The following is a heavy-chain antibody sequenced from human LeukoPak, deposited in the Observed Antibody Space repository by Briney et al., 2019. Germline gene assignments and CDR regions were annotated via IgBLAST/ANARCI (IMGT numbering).Heavy chain of an antibody. CDR1: GFTFSSYA. V-gene: IGHV3-23*01. D-gene: IGHD3-22*01. CDR2: ISGSGGST. Sequence: GGSLRLSCAASGFTFSSYAMSWVRQAPGKGLEWVSAISGSGGSTYYADSVKGRFTISRDNSQNTLYLQMNSLRAEDTAVYYCAKDTKRITMIVVVNYAFDIWGQGTMVTVSS. CDR3: AKDTKRITMIVVVNYAFDI. J-gene: IGHJ3*02.